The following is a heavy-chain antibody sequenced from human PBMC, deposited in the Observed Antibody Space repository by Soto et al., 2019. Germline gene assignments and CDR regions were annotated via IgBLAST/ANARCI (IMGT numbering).Heavy chain of an antibody. J-gene: IGHJ4*02. Sequence: GGSLRLSCAASGFTFSSYGMHWVRQAPGKGLEWVAVISYDGSNKYYADSVKGRFTISRDNSKNTLYLQMNSLRAEDTAVYYCAKVIGYCSGGSCYSGHPFDYWGQGTLVTVSS. V-gene: IGHV3-30*18. CDR2: ISYDGSNK. CDR1: GFTFSSYG. D-gene: IGHD2-15*01. CDR3: AKVIGYCSGGSCYSGHPFDY.